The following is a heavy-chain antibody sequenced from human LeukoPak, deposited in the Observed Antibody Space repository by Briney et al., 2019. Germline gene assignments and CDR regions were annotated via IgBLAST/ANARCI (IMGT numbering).Heavy chain of an antibody. CDR2: ISSSSSYI. D-gene: IGHD6-13*01. J-gene: IGHJ6*04. Sequence: GGSLRLSYAASGFTFSTYSMNWVRQAPGKGLEWVSSISSSSSYIYYADSVKDRFTISRDNAKNSLHLQMNSLRAEDTAVCYCASECIAATAMDVWGKGTTVTVSS. V-gene: IGHV3-21*01. CDR1: GFTFSTYS. CDR3: ASECIAATAMDV.